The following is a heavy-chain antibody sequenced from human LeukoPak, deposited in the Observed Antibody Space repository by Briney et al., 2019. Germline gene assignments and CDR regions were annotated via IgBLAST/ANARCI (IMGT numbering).Heavy chain of an antibody. Sequence: PGGSLRLSCAASGFTFSSYSMNWVRQAPGKGLVWVSSISGSSSYIYYADSVKGRFTISRDNAKNSLYLQMNSLRAEDTAVYYCARDPMVLGYYESSGYPDYWGQGTLVTVSS. V-gene: IGHV3-21*01. CDR2: ISGSSSYI. CDR3: ARDPMVLGYYESSGYPDY. CDR1: GFTFSSYS. J-gene: IGHJ4*02. D-gene: IGHD3-22*01.